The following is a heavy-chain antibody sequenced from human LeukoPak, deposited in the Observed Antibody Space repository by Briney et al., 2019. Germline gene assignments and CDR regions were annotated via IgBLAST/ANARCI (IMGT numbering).Heavy chain of an antibody. CDR3: ARAFVSGWYHPPKDYYYYYMDV. Sequence: GGSLRLSCAASGFTFSSYWMSWVRQAPGKGLEWVANIKQDGSEKYYVDSVKGRFTISRDNAKNSLYLQMNSLRAEDTAVYYCARAFVSGWYHPPKDYYYYYMDVWGKGTTVTVSS. CDR1: GFTFSSYW. D-gene: IGHD6-19*01. J-gene: IGHJ6*03. CDR2: IKQDGSEK. V-gene: IGHV3-7*01.